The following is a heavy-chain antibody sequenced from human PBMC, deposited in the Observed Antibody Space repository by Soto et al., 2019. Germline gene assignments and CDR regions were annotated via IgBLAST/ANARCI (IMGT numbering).Heavy chain of an antibody. CDR3: AIRDRSGYYSYAGGMDV. CDR1: GGSFSGYY. V-gene: IGHV4-34*01. D-gene: IGHD3-22*01. J-gene: IGHJ6*02. Sequence: SETLSLTCAVYGGSFSGYYWSWIRQPPGKGLEWIGEINHSGSTNYNPSLKSRVTISVDTSKNQFSLKLSSVTAADTAVYYCAIRDRSGYYSYAGGMDVWGQGTTVTVSS. CDR2: INHSGST.